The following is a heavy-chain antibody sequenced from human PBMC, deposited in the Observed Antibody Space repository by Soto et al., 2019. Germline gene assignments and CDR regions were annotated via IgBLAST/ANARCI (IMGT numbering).Heavy chain of an antibody. V-gene: IGHV2-5*02. J-gene: IGHJ3*02. CDR3: ALHSGSYAFDI. Sequence: QITLKESGPTLVKPTQTLTLTCTFSGFSLSTSGVGVGWIRQPPGKALEWLALIYWDDDKRYSPSLKSRLTITKDTSKNQVVLTMTNMDPVDTATYYGALHSGSYAFDIWGQGTMVTVSS. CDR1: GFSLSTSGVG. CDR2: IYWDDDK. D-gene: IGHD3-10*01.